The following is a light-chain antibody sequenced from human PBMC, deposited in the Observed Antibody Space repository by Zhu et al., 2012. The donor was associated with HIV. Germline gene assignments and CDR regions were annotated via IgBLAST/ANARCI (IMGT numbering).Light chain of an antibody. Sequence: EIVMTQSPATLSVPPGERATLSCRASQTVSRNYLAWYQQKPGQPPRLLIYSASRRVTGIPDRFSGSGSGTDFTLTISRLEPEDFAVYYCQHYVPSPMYTFGQGTKLEIK. CDR1: QTVSRNY. CDR2: SAS. V-gene: IGKV3-20*01. J-gene: IGKJ2*01. CDR3: QHYVPSPMYT.